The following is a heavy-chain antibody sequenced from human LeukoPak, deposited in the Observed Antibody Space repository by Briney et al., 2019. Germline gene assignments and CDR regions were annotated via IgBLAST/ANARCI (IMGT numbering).Heavy chain of an antibody. CDR3: ARGGLTTVTTGWFDP. CDR1: GGSISSVNYY. D-gene: IGHD4-17*01. J-gene: IGHJ5*02. Sequence: SQTLSLTCTVSGGSISSVNYYWSWIRQPAGKGLEWIGRIYSSGSTNYNPSLKSRVTMSVDTSKNQFSLKLSSVTAADTAVYYCARGGLTTVTTGWFDPWGQGTLVTVSS. CDR2: IYSSGST. V-gene: IGHV4-61*02.